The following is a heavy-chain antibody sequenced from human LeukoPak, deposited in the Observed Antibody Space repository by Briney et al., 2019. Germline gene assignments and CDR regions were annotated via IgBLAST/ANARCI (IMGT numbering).Heavy chain of an antibody. J-gene: IGHJ6*03. CDR3: ALDVRYSSGWHLSSRRSVPNYYMDV. Sequence: ASVKVSCKASGYTFTGYYMHWVRQAPGQGLEWMGWINPNSGGTNYAQKFQGRVTMTRDTSISTAYMELSRLRSDDTAVYYCALDVRYSSGWHLSSRRSVPNYYMDVWGKGTTVTVSS. CDR1: GYTFTGYY. V-gene: IGHV1-2*02. CDR2: INPNSGGT. D-gene: IGHD6-19*01.